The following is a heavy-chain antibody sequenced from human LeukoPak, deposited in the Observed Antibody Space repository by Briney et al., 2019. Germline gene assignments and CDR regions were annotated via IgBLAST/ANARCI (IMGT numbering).Heavy chain of an antibody. V-gene: IGHV4-61*01. J-gene: IGHJ5*02. CDR1: AGSVSSGSYY. Sequence: SQTLSLTCTVSAGSVSSGSYYWSWIRQPPGKGLEWIGYIYYTGSTNYNPSLKSRVTITVDTSKNQFSLKLSSVTGADTAVYYCARGIVVVVAATLNWFDPWGQGTLVTVSS. CDR2: IYYTGST. D-gene: IGHD2-15*01. CDR3: ARGIVVVVAATLNWFDP.